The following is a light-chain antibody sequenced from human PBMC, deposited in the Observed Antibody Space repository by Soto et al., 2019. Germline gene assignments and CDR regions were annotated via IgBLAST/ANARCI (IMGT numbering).Light chain of an antibody. V-gene: IGLV1-44*01. CDR2: SDN. CDR3: SAGDDPLGGRV. J-gene: IGLJ3*02. Sequence: QSVLTQPPSASGAPGLRVTISCSGSNSNIGGNTVNWYQQLPGKAPKLLIHSDNERPSGVPGRFSGSRSGASASLAITGLRSGVGAYFYCSAGDDPLGGRVLGGGTNPTVL. CDR1: NSNIGGNT.